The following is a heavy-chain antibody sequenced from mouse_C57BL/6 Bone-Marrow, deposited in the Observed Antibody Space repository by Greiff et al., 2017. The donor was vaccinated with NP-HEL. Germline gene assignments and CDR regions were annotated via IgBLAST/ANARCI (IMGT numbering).Heavy chain of an antibody. CDR1: GFSLTSYG. J-gene: IGHJ1*03. Sequence: VQLKESGPGLVQPSQSLSITCTVSGFSLTSYGVHWVRQPPGKGLEWLGVIWSGGSTDYNAAFISRLSISKDNSKSQVFFKMNSLQADDTAIYYCAKNGNGYWYFDVWGTGTTVTVSS. CDR2: IWSGGST. D-gene: IGHD1-1*02. CDR3: AKNGNGYWYFDV. V-gene: IGHV2-4*01.